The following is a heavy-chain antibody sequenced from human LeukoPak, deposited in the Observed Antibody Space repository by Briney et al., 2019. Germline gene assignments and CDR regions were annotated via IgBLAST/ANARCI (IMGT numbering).Heavy chain of an antibody. J-gene: IGHJ4*02. V-gene: IGHV1-2*02. D-gene: IGHD3-16*02. CDR1: GYTFTGYY. CDR2: INPNSGGT. CDR3: ARENYVWGSYRHNDY. Sequence: GASVKVSCKASGYTFTGYYMHWVRQAPGQGLEWMGWINPNSGGTNYAQKFQGRVTMTRDTSISTAYMELSRLRSDDTAVYYCARENYVWGSYRHNDYWGQGTLVTVSS.